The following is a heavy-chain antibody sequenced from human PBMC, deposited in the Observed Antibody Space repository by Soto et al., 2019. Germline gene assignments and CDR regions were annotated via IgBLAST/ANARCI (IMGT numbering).Heavy chain of an antibody. V-gene: IGHV3-21*01. CDR1: GFTFSIYS. D-gene: IGHD3-16*02. J-gene: IGHJ6*02. Sequence: PGGSLRLSCAASGFTFSIYSMNWVRHAPGKGLEWVSSISSSSSYIYYADSVKGRFTISRDNAKNSLYLQMNSLRAEDTAVYYCARGRHYVWGSYRTTVYYYGMDVWGQGTTVTVS. CDR2: ISSSSSYI. CDR3: ARGRHYVWGSYRTTVYYYGMDV.